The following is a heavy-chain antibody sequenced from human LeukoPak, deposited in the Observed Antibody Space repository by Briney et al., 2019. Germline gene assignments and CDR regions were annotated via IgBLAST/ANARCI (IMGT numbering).Heavy chain of an antibody. J-gene: IGHJ6*03. V-gene: IGHV4-38-2*02. D-gene: IGHD5-12*01. Sequence: SETLSLTCTVSGYSISSDYYWGWIRQPPGKGLEWIGSIYHSGSTYYNPSLKSRVTISVDTSKNQFSLKLSSVTAADTAVYYCARDGYSGYDYYYYYMDVWGKGTTVTVSS. CDR3: ARDGYSGYDYYYYYMDV. CDR2: IYHSGST. CDR1: GYSISSDYY.